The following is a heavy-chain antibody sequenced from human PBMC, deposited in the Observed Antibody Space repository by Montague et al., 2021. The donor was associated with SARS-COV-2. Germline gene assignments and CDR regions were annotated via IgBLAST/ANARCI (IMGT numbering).Heavy chain of an antibody. V-gene: IGHV4-31*03. Sequence: TLSLTCTVSGGSISSGGYYWSRIRKHPGKGLEWIGYIYYSGSTYYNPSLKSRVTISVDTSKNQFSLKLSSVTAADTAVYYCARGGTIFGVVTFPFDYWGQGTLVTVSS. D-gene: IGHD3-3*01. CDR1: GGSISSGGYY. CDR2: IYYSGST. CDR3: ARGGTIFGVVTFPFDY. J-gene: IGHJ4*02.